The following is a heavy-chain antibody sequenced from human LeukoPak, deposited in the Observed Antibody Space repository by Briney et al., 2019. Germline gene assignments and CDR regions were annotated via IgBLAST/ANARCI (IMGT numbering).Heavy chain of an antibody. CDR2: INHSGST. Sequence: SETLSLTCAVYGGSFSGYYWSWIRQPPGKGLEWIGEINHSGSTNYNPSLKSRVTISVDTSKNQFSLKLSSVTAADTAVYYCTRPYYYDSSGSPDYWGQGTLVTVSS. J-gene: IGHJ4*02. V-gene: IGHV4-34*01. CDR1: GGSFSGYY. CDR3: TRPYYYDSSGSPDY. D-gene: IGHD3-22*01.